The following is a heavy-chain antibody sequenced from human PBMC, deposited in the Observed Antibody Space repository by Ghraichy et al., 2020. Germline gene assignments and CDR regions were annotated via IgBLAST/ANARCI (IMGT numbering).Heavy chain of an antibody. CDR1: GGSISSSSYY. J-gene: IGHJ3*02. Sequence: EPLSLTCTVSGGSISSSSYYWGWIRQPPGKGLEWIGSIYYSGSTYYNPSLKSRVTISVDTSKNQFSLKLSSVTAADTAVYYCARDRLIEFAFDIWGQGTMVTVSS. CDR2: IYYSGST. D-gene: IGHD3-16*01. V-gene: IGHV4-39*07. CDR3: ARDRLIEFAFDI.